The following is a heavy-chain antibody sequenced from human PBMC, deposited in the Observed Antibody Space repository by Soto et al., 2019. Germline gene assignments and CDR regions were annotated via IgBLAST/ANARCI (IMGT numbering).Heavy chain of an antibody. Sequence: SVKVSCKASGGTFSSYAISWVRQAPGQGLEWMGGIIPIFGTANYAQKFQGRVTITADESTGTAYMELRSLRSDDTAVYYCATSYGSGSSPFDYWGQGTLVTVSS. CDR2: IIPIFGTA. CDR1: GGTFSSYA. CDR3: ATSYGSGSSPFDY. V-gene: IGHV1-69*13. J-gene: IGHJ4*02. D-gene: IGHD3-10*01.